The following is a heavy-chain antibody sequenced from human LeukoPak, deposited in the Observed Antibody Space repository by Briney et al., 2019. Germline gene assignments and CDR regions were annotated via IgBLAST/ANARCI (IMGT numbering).Heavy chain of an antibody. CDR3: AKDSVKTGTTVDY. CDR1: GFTFSSYG. V-gene: IGHV3-30*18. Sequence: GGSLRLSCAASGFTFSSYGMHWVRQAPGKGLEWVAVISYDGSNKNYADSVKGRFTISRDNSKNTLYLQMNSLRAEDTAVYYCAKDSVKTGTTVDYWGQGTLVTVSS. D-gene: IGHD1-7*01. CDR2: ISYDGSNK. J-gene: IGHJ4*02.